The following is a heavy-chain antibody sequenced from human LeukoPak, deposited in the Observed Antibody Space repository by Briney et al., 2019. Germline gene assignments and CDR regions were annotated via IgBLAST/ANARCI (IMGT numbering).Heavy chain of an antibody. D-gene: IGHD1-26*01. J-gene: IGHJ4*02. Sequence: PGGSLRLSCAASGFTFRNYWMSWVRQAPGKGLEWVANIKHDGSEKYYVDSVKDRFTISRDNAKSSLYLQMNSLRAEDTAVYYCASGWDLGNFDYWGQGTLVTVSS. CDR3: ASGWDLGNFDY. V-gene: IGHV3-7*01. CDR2: IKHDGSEK. CDR1: GFTFRNYW.